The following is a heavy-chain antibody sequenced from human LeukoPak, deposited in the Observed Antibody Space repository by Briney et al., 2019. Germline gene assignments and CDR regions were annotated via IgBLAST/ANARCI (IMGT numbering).Heavy chain of an antibody. V-gene: IGHV3-23*01. CDR3: AKSGGIQLWSPVGDY. J-gene: IGHJ4*02. CDR2: ISGPGYTT. CDR1: GFTFSSYA. Sequence: PGGSLRLSCAASGFTFSSYAMSWVRQAPGKGLEWVSVISGPGYTTYYADSVKGRLTISRDNSNNMLYLQLNSLRAEDTAVYYCAKSGGIQLWSPVGDYWGQGTLVTVSS. D-gene: IGHD5-18*01.